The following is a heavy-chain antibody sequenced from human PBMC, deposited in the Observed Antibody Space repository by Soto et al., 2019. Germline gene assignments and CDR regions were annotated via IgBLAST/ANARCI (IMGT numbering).Heavy chain of an antibody. CDR2: IIPIFGTA. CDR1: GGTFSSYA. D-gene: IGHD3-22*01. J-gene: IGHJ4*02. CDR3: ARAFLDYDSSGYSRFDY. Sequence: SVKVSCKASGGTFSSYAISWVRQAPGQGLEWMGGIIPIFGTANYAQKFQGRVTITADESTSTAYMELSSLRSEDTAVYYCARAFLDYDSSGYSRFDYWGQGTLVTVSS. V-gene: IGHV1-69*13.